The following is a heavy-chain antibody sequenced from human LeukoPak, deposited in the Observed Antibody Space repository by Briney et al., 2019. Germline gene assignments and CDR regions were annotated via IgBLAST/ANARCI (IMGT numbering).Heavy chain of an antibody. J-gene: IGHJ3*02. CDR3: ARVVPITGTTSYAFDI. CDR2: TYYSGST. Sequence: KPSETLSLTCTVSGGSISSSSYYWGWIRQPPGKGLEWIGSTYYSGSTCYNPSLKSRVTISVDTSKNQFSLKLSSVTAADTAVYYCARVVPITGTTSYAFDIWGQGTMVTVSS. V-gene: IGHV4-39*07. CDR1: GGSISSSSYY. D-gene: IGHD1-7*01.